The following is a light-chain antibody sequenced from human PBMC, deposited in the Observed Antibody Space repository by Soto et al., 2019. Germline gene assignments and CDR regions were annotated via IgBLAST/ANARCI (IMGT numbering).Light chain of an antibody. Sequence: QSVLTQPPSASGNPGQTVTISCSGSSSNIGINYVYWYQQLPGTAPKLLIYRNSQRPSGIPDRFSGSKSGTSASLAISGLRSEYEDDYYCAAWDDSLGSHAVFGVGTQLTVL. CDR3: AAWDDSLGSHAV. J-gene: IGLJ7*01. CDR2: RNS. V-gene: IGLV1-47*01. CDR1: SSNIGINY.